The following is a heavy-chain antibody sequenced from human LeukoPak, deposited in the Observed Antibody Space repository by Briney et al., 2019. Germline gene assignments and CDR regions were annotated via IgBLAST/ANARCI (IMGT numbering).Heavy chain of an antibody. CDR1: GGSITSYY. J-gene: IGHJ5*02. CDR3: ARLDEWFDP. Sequence: SETLSLTCTVSGGSITSYYWSWIRQPPGKGLEYIGYIYYSGSTDYNPSLKSRVTISVDTSKNHFSLKLYSVTAADTAVYYCARLDEWFDPWGQGTLVTVSS. V-gene: IGHV4-59*08. CDR2: IYYSGST. D-gene: IGHD3/OR15-3a*01.